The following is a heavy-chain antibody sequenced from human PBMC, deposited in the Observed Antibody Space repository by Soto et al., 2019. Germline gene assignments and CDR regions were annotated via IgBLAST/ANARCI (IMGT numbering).Heavy chain of an antibody. CDR3: AKDTYYHDSSGYYVFDY. J-gene: IGHJ4*02. V-gene: IGHV3-30*18. Sequence: QVQLVESGGGVVQPGRSLTLSCAASDFAFSSYGIHWVRQAPGKGLEWVAVISYDGSNKQYGDSVKGRFTMSRDNSKNXLHLQMNSLRVEDTAVYYCAKDTYYHDSSGYYVFDYWGQGTLVTVSS. D-gene: IGHD3-22*01. CDR2: ISYDGSNK. CDR1: DFAFSSYG.